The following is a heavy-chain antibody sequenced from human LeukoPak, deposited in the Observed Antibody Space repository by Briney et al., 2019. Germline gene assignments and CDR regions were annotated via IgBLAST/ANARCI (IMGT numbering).Heavy chain of an antibody. CDR1: GGSISSSSYY. Sequence: SETLSLTCTVSGGSISSSSYYWSWFRQPPGKGLEWIGFIFYSGTTNYNPSLKSRVTVSVDTSKNQFSLKLSSVTAADTAVYYCARGGWNKFDYWGQGTLVTVSS. V-gene: IGHV4-61*01. J-gene: IGHJ4*02. D-gene: IGHD3-22*01. CDR3: ARGGWNKFDY. CDR2: IFYSGTT.